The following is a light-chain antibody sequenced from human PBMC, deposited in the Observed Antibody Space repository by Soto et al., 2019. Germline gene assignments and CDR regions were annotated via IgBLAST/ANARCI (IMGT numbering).Light chain of an antibody. CDR2: LGS. V-gene: IGKV2-28*01. CDR3: MQALQTPWT. J-gene: IGKJ1*01. CDR1: QSLLHSNGYNY. Sequence: DIVMTQSPLSLPVTPGEPASISCRSSQSLLHSNGYNYLDWYLQKPGQSPQLLIYLGSNRASGVPDRFSGSGSGTEFTLKISRVEAEDVGVYYCMQALQTPWTFGHGTKVEIK.